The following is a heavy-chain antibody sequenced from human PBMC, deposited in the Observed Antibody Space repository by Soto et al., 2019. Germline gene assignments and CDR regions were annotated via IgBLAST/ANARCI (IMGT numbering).Heavy chain of an antibody. D-gene: IGHD6-13*01. V-gene: IGHV1-69*13. J-gene: IGHJ6*02. CDR1: GGTFSSYA. CDR3: ARWGIAAASPNYYYYYGMDV. CDR2: IIPIFGTA. Sequence: ASVKVSCKASGGTFSSYAISWVRQAPGQGLEWMGGIIPIFGTANYAQKFQGRVKITADESTSTAYMELSSLRSEDTAVYYCARWGIAAASPNYYYYYGMDVWGQGTTVTVSS.